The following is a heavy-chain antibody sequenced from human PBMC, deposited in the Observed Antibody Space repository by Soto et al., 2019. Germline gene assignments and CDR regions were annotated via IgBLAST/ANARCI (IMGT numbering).Heavy chain of an antibody. J-gene: IGHJ6*02. CDR2: IIPILDIP. CDR3: ASHFTGVLVLGTSPPGGDNYGWDV. D-gene: IGHD2-8*02. Sequence: QVQLVQSGAEVKKPGSSVKVSCKASGGTFSRYTFTWVRQAPGQGLEWMGRIIPILDIPNYAQNFQGRVTINADKSPSTAYMELSRLTSDDTAVYYCASHFTGVLVLGTSPPGGDNYGWDVWGQGTTVTVSS. CDR1: GGTFSRYT. V-gene: IGHV1-69*02.